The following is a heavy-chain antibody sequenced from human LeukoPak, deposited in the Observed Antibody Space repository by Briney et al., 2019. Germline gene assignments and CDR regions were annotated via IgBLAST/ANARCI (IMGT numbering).Heavy chain of an antibody. CDR1: GYTFTGYY. Sequence: GASVKVSCKASGYTFTGYYMHWVRQAPGQGLEWMGWINPNSGGTNYAQKFQGRVTMTRDTSISTAYMELGRLRSDDTAVYYCARLREHCSGGSCYFDYWGQGTLVTVSS. V-gene: IGHV1-2*02. CDR2: INPNSGGT. D-gene: IGHD2-15*01. J-gene: IGHJ4*02. CDR3: ARLREHCSGGSCYFDY.